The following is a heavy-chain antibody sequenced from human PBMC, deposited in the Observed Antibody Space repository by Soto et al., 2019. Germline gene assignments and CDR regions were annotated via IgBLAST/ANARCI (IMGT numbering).Heavy chain of an antibody. Sequence: PSETLSLTCTVSGGSISSSSYYWGWIRQPPGKGLEWIGSIYYSGSTYYNPSLKSRVTISVDTSKNQFSLKLSSVTAADTAVYYWARGGGGEQWVYYYYVRDVGAQGTRFT. CDR1: GGSISSSSYY. D-gene: IGHD6-19*01. CDR2: IYYSGST. CDR3: ARGGGGEQWVYYYYVRDV. J-gene: IGHJ6*02. V-gene: IGHV4-39*07.